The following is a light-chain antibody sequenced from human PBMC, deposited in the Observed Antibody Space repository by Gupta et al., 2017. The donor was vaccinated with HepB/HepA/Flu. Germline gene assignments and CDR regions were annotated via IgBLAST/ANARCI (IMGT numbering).Light chain of an antibody. V-gene: IGKV1-12*01. J-gene: IGKJ5*01. CDR1: QGISNW. CDR3: QQTNRFPFT. Sequence: DIQMTQSPSSVSASVGDRVTITCRASQGISNWLAWFQQKPGKAPNLLIYRASTLHTGVPSRFSGGRSGTDFTLTINSLQPEDSATYYCQQTNRFPFTCGQGTRLEI. CDR2: RAS.